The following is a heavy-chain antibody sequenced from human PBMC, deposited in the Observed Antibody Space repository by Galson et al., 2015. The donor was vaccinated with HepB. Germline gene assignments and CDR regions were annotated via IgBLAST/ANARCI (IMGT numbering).Heavy chain of an antibody. Sequence: SLRLSCAASGFTFSSYAMSWVRQAPGKGLEWVSVISGSGGNTYYADSVKGRFTISRDNSKNTLYLQMNSLRAEDTAVYYCAKSDHVAGPFKHWGQGTLVTVSS. CDR2: ISGSGGNT. J-gene: IGHJ1*01. V-gene: IGHV3-23*01. CDR3: AKSDHVAGPFKH. CDR1: GFTFSSYA. D-gene: IGHD6-19*01.